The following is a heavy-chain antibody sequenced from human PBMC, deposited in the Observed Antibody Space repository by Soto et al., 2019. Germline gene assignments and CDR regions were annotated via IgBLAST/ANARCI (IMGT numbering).Heavy chain of an antibody. CDR2: INPNSGGT. D-gene: IGHD3-3*01. Sequence: ASVKVSCKASGYTFTGYYMHWVRQAPGQGLEWMRWINPNSGGTNYAQKFQGWVTMTRDTSISTAYMELSRLRSDDTAVYYCARGGRITIFGVVIKDYYGMDVWGQGTTVTVSS. CDR3: ARGGRITIFGVVIKDYYGMDV. CDR1: GYTFTGYY. V-gene: IGHV1-2*04. J-gene: IGHJ6*02.